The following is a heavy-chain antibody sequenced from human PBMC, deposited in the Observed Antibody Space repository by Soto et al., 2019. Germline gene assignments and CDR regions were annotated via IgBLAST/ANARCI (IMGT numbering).Heavy chain of an antibody. CDR2: ISPMLGIA. V-gene: IGHV1-69*02. Sequence: QVQLVQSGAEVKKPGSSVKVSCKDSGGTFSTYSMFWVRQAPGQGLEWMGRISPMLGIATHAQSLQARVTITADKSTATAHLELSSPRSEDTALYYWPIGSWSGEVFDIWGQGKMVTVSS. CDR3: PIGSWSGEVFDI. J-gene: IGHJ3*02. CDR1: GGTFSTYS. D-gene: IGHD2-21*01.